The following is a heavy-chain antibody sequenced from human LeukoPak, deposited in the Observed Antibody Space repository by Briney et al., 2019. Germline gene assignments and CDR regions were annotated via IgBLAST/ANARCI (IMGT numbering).Heavy chain of an antibody. Sequence: ASVKVSCKASGYTFTTRDINWVRQATGQGLEWMGWMNPDSGNTGYAQKFLGRLTMTRDTSTSTAYMELSSLRSEDTAVYYCARDRGVFGVDQGVHYYGLDVWGQGTTVTVSS. D-gene: IGHD3-3*01. CDR1: GYTFTTRD. J-gene: IGHJ6*02. CDR3: ARDRGVFGVDQGVHYYGLDV. CDR2: MNPDSGNT. V-gene: IGHV1-8*01.